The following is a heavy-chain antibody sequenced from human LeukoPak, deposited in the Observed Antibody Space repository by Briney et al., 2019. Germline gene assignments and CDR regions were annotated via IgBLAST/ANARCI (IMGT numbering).Heavy chain of an antibody. J-gene: IGHJ5*02. Sequence: GASVKVSCKASGGTFSSYAISWVRQAPGQGLEWMGGIIPTFGTANYAQKFQGRVTITADKSTSTAYMELSSLRSEDTAVYYCAGDNSVGDIAWWFDPWGQGTLVTVSS. CDR2: IIPTFGTA. CDR3: AGDNSVGDIAWWFDP. D-gene: IGHD3-16*02. V-gene: IGHV1-69*06. CDR1: GGTFSSYA.